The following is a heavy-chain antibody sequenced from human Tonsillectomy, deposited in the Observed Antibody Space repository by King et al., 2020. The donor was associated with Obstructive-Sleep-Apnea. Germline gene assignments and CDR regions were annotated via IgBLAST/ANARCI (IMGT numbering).Heavy chain of an antibody. Sequence: GQLVQSGAEVKKPGASVKVSCKVSGYSLSDLSIHWVRQAPGKGLEWMGSFDPEDAETIYAQKLQGRVTMTEDTSTDTAYMELSSLRSEDTAVYYCATSKPMIVVSMVYWGQGTLVTVSS. CDR1: GYSLSDLS. CDR3: ATSKPMIVVSMVY. V-gene: IGHV1-24*01. J-gene: IGHJ4*02. D-gene: IGHD3-22*01. CDR2: FDPEDAET.